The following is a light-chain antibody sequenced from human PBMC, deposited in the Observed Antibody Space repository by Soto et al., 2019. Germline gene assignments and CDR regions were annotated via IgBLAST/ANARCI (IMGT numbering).Light chain of an antibody. CDR1: QSVSSN. CDR3: XQYNNXXXXT. V-gene: IGKV3-15*01. J-gene: IGKJ5*01. CDR2: GAS. Sequence: EIVMTQSPATRSVSPGERATLSCRASQSVSSNLAWYQQKPGQAPTLLIYGASTRANGIPPTFSGSGSGTALTLTISSLQSQDFAVYXXXQYNNXXXXTXXXGTRLEIK.